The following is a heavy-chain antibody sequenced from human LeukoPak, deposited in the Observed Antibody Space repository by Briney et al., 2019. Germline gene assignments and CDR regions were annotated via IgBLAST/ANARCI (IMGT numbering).Heavy chain of an antibody. J-gene: IGHJ6*02. CDR2: IKQDGSEK. V-gene: IGHV3-7*01. CDR1: GFTFSSYW. CDR3: ARDRLVSNSLGYYYYGMDV. Sequence: PGGSLRLSCAASGFTFSSYWMSWVRQAPGKGLEWVANIKQDGSEKYYVDSVKGRFTISRDNAKNSLYLQMNSLRAEDTAVYYCARDRLVSNSLGYYYYGMDVWGQGTTVTVSS. D-gene: IGHD4-11*01.